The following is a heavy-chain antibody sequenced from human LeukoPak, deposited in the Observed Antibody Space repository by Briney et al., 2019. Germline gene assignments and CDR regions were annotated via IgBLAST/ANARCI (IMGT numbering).Heavy chain of an antibody. D-gene: IGHD6-13*01. Sequence: PGGSLRLSCAASGFTFSSYEMNWVRQAPGKGLEWVSSISSSSSYIYYADSVKGRFTISRDNAKNSLYLQMNSLRAEDTAVYYCARDSSSWYVYYYYFDYWGQGTLVTVSS. CDR1: GFTFSSYE. CDR3: ARDSSSWYVYYYYFDY. J-gene: IGHJ4*02. V-gene: IGHV3-21*01. CDR2: ISSSSSYI.